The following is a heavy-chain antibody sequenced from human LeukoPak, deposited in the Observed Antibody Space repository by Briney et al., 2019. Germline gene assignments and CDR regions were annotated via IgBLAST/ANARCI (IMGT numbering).Heavy chain of an antibody. V-gene: IGHV3-30*02. CDR3: AKVGITMVRGIMVPEYYFDY. J-gene: IGHJ4*02. D-gene: IGHD3-10*01. CDR1: GFTFSSYG. Sequence: GGSLRLSCAASGFTFSSYGMHWVRQAPGKGLEWVAFIRYDGSNKYYADSVKGRFTISRDNSKNTLYLQMNSLRAEDTAVYYCAKVGITMVRGIMVPEYYFDYWGQGTLVTVSS. CDR2: IRYDGSNK.